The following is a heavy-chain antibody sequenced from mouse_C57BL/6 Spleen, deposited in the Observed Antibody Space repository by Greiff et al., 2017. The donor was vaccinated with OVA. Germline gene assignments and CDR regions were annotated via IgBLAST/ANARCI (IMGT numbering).Heavy chain of an antibody. CDR2: IHPNSGST. J-gene: IGHJ4*01. V-gene: IGHV1-64*01. CDR1: GYTFTSYW. D-gene: IGHD2-2*01. CDR3: SRCGDGYDGYALAY. Sequence: QVQLQQSGAELVKPGASVKLSCKASGYTFTSYWMHWVKQRPGQGLEWIGMIHPNSGSTNYNEKFKSKATLTVDKSSSTAYMQLSRLTSDDSAVYYCSRCGDGYDGYALAYWGQGTSVTVSS.